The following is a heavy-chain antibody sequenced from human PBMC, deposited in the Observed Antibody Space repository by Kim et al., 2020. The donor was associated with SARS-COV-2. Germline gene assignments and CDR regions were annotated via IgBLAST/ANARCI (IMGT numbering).Heavy chain of an antibody. CDR1: GGSFSGYY. D-gene: IGHD2-2*01. CDR2: INHSGST. Sequence: SETLSLTCAVYGGSFSGYYWSWIRQPPGKGLEWIGEINHSGSTNYNPSLKSRVTISVDTSKNQFSLKLSSVTAADTAVYYCARRRVPAAIRAFDIWGQGT. V-gene: IGHV4-34*01. CDR3: ARRRVPAAIRAFDI. J-gene: IGHJ3*02.